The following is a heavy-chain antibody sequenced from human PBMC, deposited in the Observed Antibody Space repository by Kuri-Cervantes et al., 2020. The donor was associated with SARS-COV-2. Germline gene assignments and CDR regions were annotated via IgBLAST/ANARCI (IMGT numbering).Heavy chain of an antibody. V-gene: IGHV3-66*01. J-gene: IGHJ6*02. CDR1: GFNVSSTY. D-gene: IGHD2/OR15-2a*01. CDR3: ASDSASQFLDYFYAMDV. CDR2: IFSDGIT. Sequence: ETLSLTCAASGFNVSSTYMSWVRQAPGKGLEWVSIIFSDGITHYADFVKGRFTVSRDISKNTLYLQINSLRGEDTAVYYCASDSASQFLDYFYAMDVWGHGTTVTVSS.